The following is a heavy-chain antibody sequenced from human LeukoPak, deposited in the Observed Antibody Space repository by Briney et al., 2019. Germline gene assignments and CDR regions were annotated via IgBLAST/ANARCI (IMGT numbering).Heavy chain of an antibody. CDR1: GYTFTSYD. V-gene: IGHV1-8*01. J-gene: IGHJ6*03. D-gene: IGHD3-3*01. Sequence: GASVKVSCKASGYTFTSYDINWVRQATGQGLEWMGWMNPNSGNTGYAQKFQGRVTMTRNTSISTAYMELSSLRSEDTAVYYCARGLKTAYYDFWSGRAKYYYYMDVWGKGTTVTVSS. CDR2: MNPNSGNT. CDR3: ARGLKTAYYDFWSGRAKYYYYMDV.